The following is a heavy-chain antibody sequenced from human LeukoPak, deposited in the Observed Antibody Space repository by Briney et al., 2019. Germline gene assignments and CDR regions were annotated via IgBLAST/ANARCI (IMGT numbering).Heavy chain of an antibody. V-gene: IGHV3-7*01. CDR2: IKQEGSEK. CDR3: TREAAAGIDY. Sequence: GGSLRPSCAASGFTFSTYWMSWVRQAPGKGLEWVANIKQEGSEKYYLDSAKGRFTISRDNAKNSLYLQMNSLRAEDTSVYFCTREAAAGIDYWGQGTLVTVSS. CDR1: GFTFSTYW. D-gene: IGHD6-13*01. J-gene: IGHJ4*02.